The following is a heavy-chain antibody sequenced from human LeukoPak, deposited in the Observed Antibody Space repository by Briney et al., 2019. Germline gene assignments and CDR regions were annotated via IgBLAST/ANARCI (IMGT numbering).Heavy chain of an antibody. CDR2: IYSGGST. CDR3: AKDVLLRYFDWTRSFDY. Sequence: GGSLRLSCAASGFTVSSNYMSWVRQAPGKGLEWVSVIYSGGSTYYADSVKGRFTISRDNSKNTLYLQMNSLRAEDTAVYYCAKDVLLRYFDWTRSFDYWGQGTLVTVSS. CDR1: GFTVSSNY. V-gene: IGHV3-53*01. D-gene: IGHD3-9*01. J-gene: IGHJ4*02.